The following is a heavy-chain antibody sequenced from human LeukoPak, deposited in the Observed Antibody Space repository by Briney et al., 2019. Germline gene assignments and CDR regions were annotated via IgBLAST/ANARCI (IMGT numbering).Heavy chain of an antibody. Sequence: GGSLRLSCAASGFTFSSYEMNWVRQAPGKGLEWVSYISSSGSTIYYADSVKGRFTISRDNAKNSLYLQINSLRAEDTAVYYCARDGFGGDGLHYWGQGTLVTVPS. CDR1: GFTFSSYE. J-gene: IGHJ4*02. CDR3: ARDGFGGDGLHY. D-gene: IGHD3-10*01. CDR2: ISSSGSTI. V-gene: IGHV3-48*03.